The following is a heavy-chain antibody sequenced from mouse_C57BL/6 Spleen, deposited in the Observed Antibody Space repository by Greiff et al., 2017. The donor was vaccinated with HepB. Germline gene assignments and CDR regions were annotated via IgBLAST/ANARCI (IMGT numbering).Heavy chain of an antibody. CDR3: ARWRVTWYFDV. V-gene: IGHV1-69*01. CDR2: IDPSDSYT. D-gene: IGHD2-1*01. J-gene: IGHJ1*03. CDR1: GYTFTSYW. Sequence: QVQLQQPGAELVMPGASVKLSCKASGYTFTSYWMHWVKQRPGQGLEWIGEIDPSDSYTNYNQKFKGKSTLTVDKSSSTAYMQLSSLTSEDSAVYYCARWRVTWYFDVGGTGTTSTVS.